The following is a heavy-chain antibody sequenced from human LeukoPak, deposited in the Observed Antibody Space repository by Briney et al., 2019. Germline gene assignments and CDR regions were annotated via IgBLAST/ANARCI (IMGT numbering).Heavy chain of an antibody. CDR3: ARADSGGDSSGYKWFHP. CDR1: GYTFTSYG. D-gene: IGHD3-22*01. V-gene: IGHV1-18*01. Sequence: ASVKVSCKASGYTFTSYGISWVRQAPGQGLEWMGWISAYNGNTNYAQKLQGRVTMTTDTSTSTAYMELSRLRSDDTAVYYCARADSGGDSSGYKWFHPWGQGTLVTVSS. J-gene: IGHJ5*02. CDR2: ISAYNGNT.